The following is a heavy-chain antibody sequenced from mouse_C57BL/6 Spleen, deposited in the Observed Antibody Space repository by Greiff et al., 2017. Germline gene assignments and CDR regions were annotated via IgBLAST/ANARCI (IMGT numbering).Heavy chain of an antibody. CDR3: ASGVYSSGNEGY. D-gene: IGHD3-2*02. CDR1: GYTFTSYW. J-gene: IGHJ2*01. Sequence: QVQLQQPGAELVRPGSSVKLSCKASGYTFTSYWMHWVKQRPIQGLEWIGNIDPSDSETNYNQKFKDKATLTVDKSSSTAYMQLSSLTSEDSAVYYCASGVYSSGNEGYWGQGTTLTVSS. CDR2: IDPSDSET. V-gene: IGHV1-52*01.